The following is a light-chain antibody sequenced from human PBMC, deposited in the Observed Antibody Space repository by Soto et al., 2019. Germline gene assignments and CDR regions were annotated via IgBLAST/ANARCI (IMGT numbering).Light chain of an antibody. Sequence: EIVMTQSPATLSVSPGERATLSFMASQSVSSNLAWYQQKPGQAPRLLIYGASTRATGIPARFSGSGSGTEFTLTISRLEPEDFAVYYCQQYGSSGTFGQGTKVDIK. J-gene: IGKJ1*01. CDR3: QQYGSSGT. CDR1: QSVSSN. CDR2: GAS. V-gene: IGKV3-15*01.